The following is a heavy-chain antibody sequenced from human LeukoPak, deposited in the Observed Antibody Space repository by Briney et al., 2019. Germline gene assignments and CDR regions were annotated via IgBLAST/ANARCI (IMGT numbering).Heavy chain of an antibody. V-gene: IGHV4-34*01. J-gene: IGHJ4*02. CDR3: AGSTPLYDSSGYYVGNFDY. CDR1: GGSFSGYY. D-gene: IGHD3-22*01. Sequence: SETLSLTCAVYGGSFSGYYWSWIRQPPGKGLEWIGEINHSGSTNYNPSLKSRVIISVDTSKNQFSLKLSSVTAADTAVYYCAGSTPLYDSSGYYVGNFDYWGQGTLVTVSS. CDR2: INHSGST.